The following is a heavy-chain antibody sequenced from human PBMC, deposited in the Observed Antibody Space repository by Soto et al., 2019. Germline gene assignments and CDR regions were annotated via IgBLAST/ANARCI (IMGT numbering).Heavy chain of an antibody. CDR3: ARAPLVLTRSYFDS. Sequence: QVHLRESGPGLVKPSETLSLSCTVSDGSISNFYWSWIRQPPGKGLEWIGYISSSGNTNYNPSLKCRVSISVDTSNNPFSLNLTSVTAADTGVYYCARAPLVLTRSYFDSWGQGTPVTVSS. CDR1: DGSISNFY. CDR2: ISSSGNT. V-gene: IGHV4-59*01. J-gene: IGHJ4*02. D-gene: IGHD3-9*01.